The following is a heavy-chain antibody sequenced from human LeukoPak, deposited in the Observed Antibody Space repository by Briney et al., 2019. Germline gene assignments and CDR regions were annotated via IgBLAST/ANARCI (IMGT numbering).Heavy chain of an antibody. Sequence: PSQTLSLTCKVSGDSLSSSTCNWSWIRQPAGKGLEWIGRIYTSGSTNYNPSLKSRVTMSVDTSKNQFSLKLSSVTAADTAVYYCARSGTTRPLLEDYWGQGTLVTVSS. CDR2: IYTSGST. J-gene: IGHJ4*02. V-gene: IGHV4-61*02. CDR3: ARSGTTRPLLEDY. CDR1: GDSLSSSTCN. D-gene: IGHD1-7*01.